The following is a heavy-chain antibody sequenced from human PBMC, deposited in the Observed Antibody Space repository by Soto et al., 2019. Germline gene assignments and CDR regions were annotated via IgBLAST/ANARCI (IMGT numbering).Heavy chain of an antibody. V-gene: IGHV3-15*01. J-gene: IGHJ5*02. D-gene: IGHD3-3*01. CDR1: GFTFSNAW. CDR3: TTEQWAHAIFGVVLLFDP. CDR2: IKSKTDGGTT. Sequence: PGGALRLSCAAYGFTFSNAWMSWVRQAPGKGLEWVGRIKSKTDGGTTDYAAPVQDRITISRDDSKNTLYLQMNSLKTEDTVVYYCTTEQWAHAIFGVVLLFDPWGQGSLVTVSS.